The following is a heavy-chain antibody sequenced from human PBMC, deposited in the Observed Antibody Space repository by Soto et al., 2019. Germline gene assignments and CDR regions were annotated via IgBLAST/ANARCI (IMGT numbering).Heavy chain of an antibody. CDR2: FSGSGGNT. V-gene: IGHV3-23*01. CDR3: ASRSAVFDD. CDR1: GFTFSTYA. D-gene: IGHD6-25*01. J-gene: IGHJ4*02. Sequence: GGSLRLSCAASGFTFSTYAMSWVRQAPGKGLEWVSSFSGSGGNTYYADSVKGRFTISRDNSKNMLYLQMNSLRVEDTAVYYCASRSAVFDDWGQGTLVTVSS.